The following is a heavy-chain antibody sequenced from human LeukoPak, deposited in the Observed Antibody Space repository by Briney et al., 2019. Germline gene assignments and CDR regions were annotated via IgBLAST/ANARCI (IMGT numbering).Heavy chain of an antibody. J-gene: IGHJ4*02. D-gene: IGHD3-22*01. CDR1: GYIFTNHY. CDR3: ARGTMNLDY. Sequence: ASVKVSCTSSGYIFTNHYMHWVRQAPGQGLEGMGLINPSGSRTLYAEKFGGRIIMTRDTSISTAYMELTRLRPDDTAVYYCARGTMNLDYWGQGSLVTVSS. V-gene: IGHV1-46*01. CDR2: INPSGSRT.